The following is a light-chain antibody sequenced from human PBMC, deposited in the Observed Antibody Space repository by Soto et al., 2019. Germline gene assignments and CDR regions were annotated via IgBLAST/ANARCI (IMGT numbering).Light chain of an antibody. CDR1: QTVSSNY. CDR2: GAS. J-gene: IGKJ1*01. Sequence: EVVTTQSPATLSVSPGERATLSCRATQTVSSNYLAWYQQKPGQAPTLLIHGASTRATGIPDRFSGSGSGTDFTLTISSLQPEDFATYYCQQSYRSPTFGQGTKVDI. V-gene: IGKV3D-7*01. CDR3: QQSYRSPT.